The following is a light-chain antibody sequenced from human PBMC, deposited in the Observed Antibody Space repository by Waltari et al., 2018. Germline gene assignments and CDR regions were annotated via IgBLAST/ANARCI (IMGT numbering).Light chain of an antibody. CDR2: RAS. CDR3: QQYQTYSRT. J-gene: IGKJ1*01. Sequence: DIQMTQSPSTVSTSVGARVIITCRTSQSVSTWLAWYQQKPGKAPNLLIYRASSLKSGVPSRFSGSGSGTEFTLTITSLQPDDFATYYCQQYQTYSRTFGPGTKVEVK. V-gene: IGKV1-5*03. CDR1: QSVSTW.